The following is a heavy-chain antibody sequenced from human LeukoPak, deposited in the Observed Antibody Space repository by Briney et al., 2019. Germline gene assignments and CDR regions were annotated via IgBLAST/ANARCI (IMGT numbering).Heavy chain of an antibody. CDR2: IYYSGST. Sequence: SETLSPTCTVSGGSISSSSYYWGWIRQPPGKGLEWIGSIYYSGSTYYNPSLKSRVTISVDTSKNQFSLKLSSVTAADTAVYYCARESASGYSKGYFDYWGQGTLVTVSS. J-gene: IGHJ4*02. CDR1: GGSISSSSYY. V-gene: IGHV4-39*07. D-gene: IGHD5-18*01. CDR3: ARESASGYSKGYFDY.